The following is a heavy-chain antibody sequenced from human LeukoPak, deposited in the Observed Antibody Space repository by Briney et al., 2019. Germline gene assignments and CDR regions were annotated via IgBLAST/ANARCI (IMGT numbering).Heavy chain of an antibody. CDR3: ARVGGITLALAPSPFPDYNYYYMDV. Sequence: GGSLRLSCVASGFTFSAYGMHWVRQAPGKGLEWVSSISSSSSYIYYTDSVKGRFTISRDNAKKSLYLQMNSLRAEDTAVYYCARVGGITLALAPSPFPDYNYYYMDVWGKGTTVTVSS. V-gene: IGHV3-21*01. CDR1: GFTFSAYG. D-gene: IGHD3-10*01. J-gene: IGHJ6*03. CDR2: ISSSSSYI.